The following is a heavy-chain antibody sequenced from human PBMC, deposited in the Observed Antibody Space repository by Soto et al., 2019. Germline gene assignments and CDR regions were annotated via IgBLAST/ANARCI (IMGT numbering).Heavy chain of an antibody. CDR3: AKSPSHCISTNCYFGY. D-gene: IGHD2-2*01. J-gene: IGHJ4*02. CDR1: GFTFSSYA. Sequence: GGSLRLSCAASGFTFSSYAMHWVRKAPGKGLEWVALISYDGSDKYYAGSVRGRFTISRDNSKNTLYLQMNSLRAEDTAVYYCAKSPSHCISTNCYFGYWGQGTLVTVSS. V-gene: IGHV3-30*18. CDR2: ISYDGSDK.